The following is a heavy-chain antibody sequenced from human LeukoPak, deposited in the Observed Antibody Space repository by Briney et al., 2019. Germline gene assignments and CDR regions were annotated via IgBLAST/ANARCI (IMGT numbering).Heavy chain of an antibody. D-gene: IGHD1-26*01. V-gene: IGHV4-34*01. CDR3: ARGRRMVGAQRPLYFYYYYFDV. Sequence: SETLSLTCDVSGESFSDYYWSWICQSPGKGLEWIGDINHSGSTNYNPSLKSRVTISIDTSKNRFSLNLTSVTAADTAVYYCARGRRMVGAQRPLYFYYYYFDVWGKGTTVTVSS. CDR2: INHSGST. J-gene: IGHJ6*03. CDR1: GESFSDYY.